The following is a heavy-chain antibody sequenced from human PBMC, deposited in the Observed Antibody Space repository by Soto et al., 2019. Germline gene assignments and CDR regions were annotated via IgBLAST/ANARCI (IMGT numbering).Heavy chain of an antibody. J-gene: IGHJ4*02. V-gene: IGHV3-33*01. CDR2: IWYDGSNK. Sequence: GGSLRLSCAASGFTFSSYGMHWVRQAPGKGLEWVAVIWYDGSNKYYADSVKGRFTISRDNSKNTLYLQMNSLRAEDTAVYYCVVSVQLRSPFDYWGPGTLVTLSS. CDR3: VVSVQLRSPFDY. D-gene: IGHD5-18*01. CDR1: GFTFSSYG.